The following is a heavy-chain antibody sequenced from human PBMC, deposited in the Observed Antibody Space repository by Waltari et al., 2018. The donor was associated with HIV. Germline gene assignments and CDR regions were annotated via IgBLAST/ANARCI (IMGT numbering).Heavy chain of an antibody. V-gene: IGHV3-74*01. Sequence: EVQLLESGGGLVQPGGSLRLSCAASGFTFSNFWMHWVRQVPGKGPVWISRLNGDGTTNLYADSVKGRFTSSRYNTRDALYLQMNSLRAEDTAVYYCARRHATEGVLDLWGRGTLVTVSS. CDR2: LNGDGTTN. J-gene: IGHJ2*01. CDR1: GFTFSNFW. D-gene: IGHD3-10*01. CDR3: ARRHATEGVLDL.